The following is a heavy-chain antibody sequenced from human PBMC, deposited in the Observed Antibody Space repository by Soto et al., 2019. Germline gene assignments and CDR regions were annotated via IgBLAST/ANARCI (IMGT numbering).Heavy chain of an antibody. CDR1: GGSTSSYY. Sequence: SGTLSLTCTVTGGSTSSYYWSWLRQPPGKGLEWIGYNSYSGSTDYNPSLKSRVTISVDTSKNQFSLKLSSATAADTAVYYCARHGGSYSFYSWGQGALLPVSS. CDR3: ARHGGSYSFYS. V-gene: IGHV4-59*08. D-gene: IGHD1-26*01. CDR2: NSYSGST. J-gene: IGHJ4*02.